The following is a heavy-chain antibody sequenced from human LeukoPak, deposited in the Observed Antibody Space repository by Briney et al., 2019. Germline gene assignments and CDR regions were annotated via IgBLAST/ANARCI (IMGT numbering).Heavy chain of an antibody. D-gene: IGHD3-22*01. CDR3: ARTSYYYDSSGYYYPYYFDY. CDR2: IYYSGSP. V-gene: IGHV4-30-4*01. CDR1: GGSINSGDYY. J-gene: IGHJ4*02. Sequence: PSETLSLTCTVSGGSINSGDYYWSWIRQPPGKGLEWIGYIYYSGSPYYNPSLKSRVTISIDTSKNQFSLKLSSVTAADTAVYYCARTSYYYDSSGYYYPYYFDYWGQGTLVTVSS.